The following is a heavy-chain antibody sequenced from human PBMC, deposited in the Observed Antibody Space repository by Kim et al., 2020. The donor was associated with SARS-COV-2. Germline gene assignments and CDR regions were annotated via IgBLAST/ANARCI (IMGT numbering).Heavy chain of an antibody. J-gene: IGHJ4*02. CDR1: GGSISSNFYF. V-gene: IGHV4-39*01. CDR3: ARLTVYGSTTTDS. D-gene: IGHD3-10*01. CDR2: IYYTGST. Sequence: SETLSLTCTVSGGSISSNFYFWGWIRQPPGKGLEWIGSIYYTGSTDYHPSLKSRVTISVDTSKNQFSLRLTSVTAADTAVYYCARLTVYGSTTTDSWGQGTLVTVSS.